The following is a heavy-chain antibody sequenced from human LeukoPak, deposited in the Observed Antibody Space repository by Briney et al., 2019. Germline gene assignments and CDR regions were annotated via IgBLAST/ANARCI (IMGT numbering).Heavy chain of an antibody. Sequence: ASVTVSCKASGYTFTGYYMHWVRQAPGQGLEWMGWINPNSGGTNYAQKFQGRVTMTRDTSISTAYMELSRLRSDDTAVYYCARADDSSGYYYSGAFDIWGQGTMVTVSS. CDR2: INPNSGGT. CDR3: ARADDSSGYYYSGAFDI. CDR1: GYTFTGYY. D-gene: IGHD3-22*01. V-gene: IGHV1-2*02. J-gene: IGHJ3*02.